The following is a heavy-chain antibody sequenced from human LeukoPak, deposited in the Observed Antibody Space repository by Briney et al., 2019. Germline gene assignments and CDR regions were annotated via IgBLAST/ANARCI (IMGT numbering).Heavy chain of an antibody. V-gene: IGHV3-66*04. CDR2: ISGSGGST. CDR3: ARPYYDSSGWDYMDV. Sequence: ETLSLTCTVSGGSISSSSYYWGWIRQPPGKGLEWVSAISGSGGSTYYADSVKGRFTISRDNSKNTLYLQMNSLRAEDTAVYYCARPYYDSSGWDYMDVWGKGTTVTISS. J-gene: IGHJ6*03. D-gene: IGHD3-22*01. CDR1: GGSISSSSYY.